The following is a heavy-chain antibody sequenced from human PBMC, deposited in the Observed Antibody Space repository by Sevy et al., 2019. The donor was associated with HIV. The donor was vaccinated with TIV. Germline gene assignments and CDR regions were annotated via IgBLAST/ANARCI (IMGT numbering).Heavy chain of an antibody. CDR2: IYYSGST. Sequence: SETLSLTCTVSGGSISSYYWSWIRQPPGKGLEWIGYIYYSGSTNYNPSLKSRVTISVDTSKNQFSLKLSSVTAADTAVYYCARDLSSITIFGEDHSGWFDPWGQGTLVTVSS. D-gene: IGHD3-3*01. J-gene: IGHJ5*02. CDR1: GGSISSYY. CDR3: ARDLSSITIFGEDHSGWFDP. V-gene: IGHV4-59*01.